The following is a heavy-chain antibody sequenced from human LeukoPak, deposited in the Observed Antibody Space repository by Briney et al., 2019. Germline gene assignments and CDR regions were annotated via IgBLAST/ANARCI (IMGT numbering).Heavy chain of an antibody. D-gene: IGHD3-22*01. CDR3: ARVSGPNDSSGLLFDY. V-gene: IGHV3-30*01. CDR1: GFTFSSYA. CDR2: ISYDGSNK. Sequence: GRSLRLSCAASGFTFSSYAMHWVRQAPGKGLEWVAVISYDGSNKYYADSVKGRFTISRDNSKNTLYLQINSLRAEDTAVYYWARVSGPNDSSGLLFDYWGQGTLVTVSS. J-gene: IGHJ4*02.